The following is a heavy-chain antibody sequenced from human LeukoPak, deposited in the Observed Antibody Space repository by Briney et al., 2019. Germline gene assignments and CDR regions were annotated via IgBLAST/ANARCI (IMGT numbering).Heavy chain of an antibody. D-gene: IGHD3-10*01. V-gene: IGHV1-46*01. Sequence: ASVKVSCKASGYTFTRYYMHWVRQAPGQGLEWMGIINPSGGSTNYAQKFQGRVTMTRDTSTNTVYMELSSLRSEDTAVYYCARGPSITMVRGGQWYYYMDVWGKGTTVTISS. CDR1: GYTFTRYY. CDR2: INPSGGST. CDR3: ARGPSITMVRGGQWYYYMDV. J-gene: IGHJ6*03.